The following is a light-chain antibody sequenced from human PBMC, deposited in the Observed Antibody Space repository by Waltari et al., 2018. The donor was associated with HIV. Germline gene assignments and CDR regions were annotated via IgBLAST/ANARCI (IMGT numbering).Light chain of an antibody. CDR3: LQRNSWPLT. CDR1: QSVSSS. CDR2: GAS. Sequence: EIVLTQSPATLSLSPGERATLSCRASQSVSSSLAWYQLKPGQAPRLLIYGASNRATGIPARFSGGGSWTDFTLTISSLEPEDFAVYYCLQRNSWPLTFGGGTRMEIK. J-gene: IGKJ4*01. V-gene: IGKV3-11*01.